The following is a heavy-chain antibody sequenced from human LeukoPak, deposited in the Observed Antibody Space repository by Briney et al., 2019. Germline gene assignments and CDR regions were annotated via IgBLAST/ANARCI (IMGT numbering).Heavy chain of an antibody. V-gene: IGHV4-39*07. CDR3: ARGTTAAGILYYYMDV. J-gene: IGHJ6*03. CDR2: IYYSGST. CDR1: GGSISSSSDY. D-gene: IGHD6-13*01. Sequence: SETLSLTCTVSGGSISSSSDYWGWIRQPPGKGLEWIGSIYYSGSTYYNPSLKSRVTISVDTSKNQFSLKLSSVTAADTALYYCARGTTAAGILYYYMDVWGKGTTVTVSS.